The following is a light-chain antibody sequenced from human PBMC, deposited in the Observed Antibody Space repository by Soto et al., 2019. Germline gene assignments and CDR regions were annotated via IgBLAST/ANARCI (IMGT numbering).Light chain of an antibody. CDR3: QQYNNWPPT. Sequence: EIVLTQSPGTLSLSPGERGTLSCRASQSVSSSYLAWYQQKPGQAPRLLIYGASTRATGIPARFSGSGSGTEFTLTISSLQSEDFAVYYCQQYNNWPPTFGQGTKVDIK. CDR2: GAS. CDR1: QSVSSSY. J-gene: IGKJ1*01. V-gene: IGKV3-15*01.